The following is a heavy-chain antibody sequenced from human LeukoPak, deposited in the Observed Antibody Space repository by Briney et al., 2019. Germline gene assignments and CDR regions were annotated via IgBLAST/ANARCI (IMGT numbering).Heavy chain of an antibody. J-gene: IGHJ4*02. CDR2: INHSGST. V-gene: IGHV4-34*01. CDR3: ARGAGRTYYYDSSGYSNDY. Sequence: SETLSLTCAVYGGSFSGYYWSWIRQPPGKGLEWIGEINHSGSTNYNPSLKSRVTISVDTSKNQFSLKLSSVTAADTAVYYCARGAGRTYYYDSSGYSNDYWGQGTLVTVSS. D-gene: IGHD3-22*01. CDR1: GGSFSGYY.